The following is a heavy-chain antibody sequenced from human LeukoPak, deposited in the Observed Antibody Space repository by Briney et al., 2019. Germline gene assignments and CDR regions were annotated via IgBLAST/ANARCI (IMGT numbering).Heavy chain of an antibody. Sequence: GGSLRLSCAASGFNFSSYAMDWVRQAPGKGLELVSGIGGSGTSTNYADSVKGRFAISRDNSKNTLYLQMNSLRAEDTAVYYCAKVPDYEFWSGSYLHHWGQGTLVTVSS. CDR2: IGGSGTST. J-gene: IGHJ1*01. CDR1: GFNFSSYA. V-gene: IGHV3-23*01. D-gene: IGHD3-3*01. CDR3: AKVPDYEFWSGSYLHH.